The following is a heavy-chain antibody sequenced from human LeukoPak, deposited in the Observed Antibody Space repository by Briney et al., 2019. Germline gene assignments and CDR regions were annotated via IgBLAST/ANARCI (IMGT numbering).Heavy chain of an antibody. J-gene: IGHJ4*02. V-gene: IGHV4-39*02. CDR1: GGSINSNSNY. CDR2: VYHSGRA. D-gene: IGHD2-21*02. CDR3: ARLGTVTAYFDH. Sequence: LETLSLTCNVSGGSINSNSNYWGWIRQPPGRGPEWIGDVYHSGRAFYNPSFKSRATISIDTSKNHFSLKLTSVTAADTALYYCARLGTVTAYFDHWGQGTLVLVSS.